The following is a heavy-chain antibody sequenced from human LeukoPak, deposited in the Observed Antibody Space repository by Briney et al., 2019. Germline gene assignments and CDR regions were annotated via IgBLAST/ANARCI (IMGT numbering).Heavy chain of an antibody. J-gene: IGHJ4*02. V-gene: IGHV3-7*01. Sequence: PGGSLRLSCEASGFSFSDHWMGWVRQAPGKGLECVANIKHVGSGKEYVDSVKGRFTISRDNARNSVYLEMSSLRAEDTAVYYCAKWRWRQSEYEDWGQGTLVPVSS. CDR2: IKHVGSGK. D-gene: IGHD5-24*01. CDR3: AKWRWRQSEYED. CDR1: GFSFSDHW.